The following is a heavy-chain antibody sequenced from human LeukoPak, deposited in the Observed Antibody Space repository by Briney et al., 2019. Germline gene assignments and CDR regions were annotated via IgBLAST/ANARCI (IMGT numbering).Heavy chain of an antibody. V-gene: IGHV1-18*01. J-gene: IGHJ4*02. D-gene: IGHD2-15*01. CDR3: ARDLYHGYCSGGSCHAPSDY. CDR1: GYTFTSYG. CDR2: ISAYYGNT. Sequence: ASVKVSCKDSGYTFTSYGISWVRQAPGQGLEWMGWISAYYGNTNYAQKLQGRVTMTTDTSTSTAYMELRSLRSDDTAVYYCARDLYHGYCSGGSCHAPSDYWGQGTLVTVSS.